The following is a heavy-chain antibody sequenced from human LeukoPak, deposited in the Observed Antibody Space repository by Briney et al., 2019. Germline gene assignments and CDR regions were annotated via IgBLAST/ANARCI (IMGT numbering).Heavy chain of an antibody. CDR2: IRSDGSKE. CDR1: GFTFSSYG. Sequence: AGGSLRLSCAASGFTFSSYGMHWVRRAPGKGLEWVVFIRSDGSKEYHADSVKGRFIISRDNSKKILYLQMNSLRAEDTAMYYCAKEAGLFDVWGQGTMVTVSS. J-gene: IGHJ3*01. V-gene: IGHV3-30*02. CDR3: AKEAGLFDV.